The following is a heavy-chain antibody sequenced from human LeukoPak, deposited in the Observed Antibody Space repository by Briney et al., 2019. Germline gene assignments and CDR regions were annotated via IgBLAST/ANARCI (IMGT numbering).Heavy chain of an antibody. D-gene: IGHD6-13*01. Sequence: ASVKVSCKASGGTLSSYAISWVRQAPGQGLEWMGGIIPIFGTANYAQKFQGRVTITTDESTSTAYMELSSLRSEDTAVYYCARDLIAAAGTGGPYYYMDVWGKGTTVTVSS. V-gene: IGHV1-69*05. CDR1: GGTLSSYA. J-gene: IGHJ6*03. CDR2: IIPIFGTA. CDR3: ARDLIAAAGTGGPYYYMDV.